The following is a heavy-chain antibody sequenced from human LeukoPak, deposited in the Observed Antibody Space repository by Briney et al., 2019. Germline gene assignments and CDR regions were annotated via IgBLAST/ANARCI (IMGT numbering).Heavy chain of an antibody. J-gene: IGHJ6*03. Sequence: GSLRLSCAASGFTFSSYSMNWVRQAPAKGLERGSYFISSSSTIYYADSVKGRFTISRDNAKNSLYMQMNSLRAEDTAVYYYVRSGYYGYYYMDVWGKGTTVTVSS. CDR1: GFTFSSYS. CDR3: VRSGYYGYYYMDV. V-gene: IGHV3-48*01. D-gene: IGHD3-3*01. CDR2: FISSSSTI.